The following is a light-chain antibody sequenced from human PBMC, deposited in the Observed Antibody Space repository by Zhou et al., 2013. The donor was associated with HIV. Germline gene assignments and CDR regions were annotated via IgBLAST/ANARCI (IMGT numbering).Light chain of an antibody. CDR1: QSISNN. CDR3: QQYHNWPPWT. CDR2: GTS. V-gene: IGKV3-15*01. J-gene: IGKJ1*01. Sequence: EIVMTQSPVTLSVSPGERATLSCRASQSISNNLAWYQQKPGQAPRLLIYGTSTRATGIPARFSGSGSETEFTLTISSLQSEDFALYYCQQYHNWPPWTFGQGTKVEIK.